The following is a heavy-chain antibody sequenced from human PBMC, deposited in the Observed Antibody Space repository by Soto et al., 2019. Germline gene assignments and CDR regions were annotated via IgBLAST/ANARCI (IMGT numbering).Heavy chain of an antibody. D-gene: IGHD5-18*01. CDR1: GASISSSDYY. Sequence: SETLSLTCSVSGASISSSDYYWGWIRQPPGERLEWIGSIYYSGRTNYNPSLNSRVTISLDTSKNQFSLKLSSVTAADTAVYYCARQEGYTAGCQGYWGQGTLVTVSS. J-gene: IGHJ4*02. V-gene: IGHV4-39*01. CDR3: ARQEGYTAGCQGY. CDR2: IYYSGRT.